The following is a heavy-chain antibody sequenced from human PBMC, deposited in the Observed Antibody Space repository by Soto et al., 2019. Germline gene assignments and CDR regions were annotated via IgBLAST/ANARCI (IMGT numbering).Heavy chain of an antibody. D-gene: IGHD1-1*01. CDR3: EKEGTGTSGLDAFDI. CDR2: ISGSGGST. V-gene: IGHV3-23*01. CDR1: GFTFSSYA. J-gene: IGHJ3*02. Sequence: GGSLRLSCAASGFTFSSYAMSWVRQAPGKGLEWVSAISGSGGSTDYADSVKVTITISRDNSKNTLYLQMNSLRAEDMAVYSCEKEGTGTSGLDAFDIWGQGTMVTVSS.